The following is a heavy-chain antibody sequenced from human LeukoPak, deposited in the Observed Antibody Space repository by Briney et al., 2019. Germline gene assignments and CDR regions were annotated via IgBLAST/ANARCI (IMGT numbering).Heavy chain of an antibody. CDR1: GFAFSRFG. Sequence: PGGSLRLSCAVSGFAFSRFGMPWVRQAPGKGLEWVAVIWYDGSNKYYADSVKGRFTISRDNAKNSLYLQMNRLRAADTAVYYCARDRSYYDSSGYYYSDAFDIWGQGTMVTVSS. D-gene: IGHD3-22*01. CDR3: ARDRSYYDSSGYYYSDAFDI. CDR2: IWYDGSNK. V-gene: IGHV3-33*01. J-gene: IGHJ3*02.